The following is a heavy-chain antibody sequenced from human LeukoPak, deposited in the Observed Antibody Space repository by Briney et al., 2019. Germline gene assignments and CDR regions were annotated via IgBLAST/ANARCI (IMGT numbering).Heavy chain of an antibody. D-gene: IGHD1-26*01. CDR2: IYTSGST. CDR1: GGSVSSYY. J-gene: IGHJ4*02. CDR3: ARENSGSYREFDY. V-gene: IGHV4-4*07. Sequence: SETLSLTCTVSGGSVSSYYWSWIRQPAGRGLGWIGRIYTSGSTNYNASLKSRVSMSVDTSKNQFSLKLSSVTAADTAVFYCARENSGSYREFDYWGQGTLVTVSS.